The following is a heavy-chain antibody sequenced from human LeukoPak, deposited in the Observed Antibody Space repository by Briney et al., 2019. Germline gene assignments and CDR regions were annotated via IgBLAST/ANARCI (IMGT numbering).Heavy chain of an antibody. J-gene: IGHJ4*02. CDR2: IYHSGST. CDR1: GGSISSGGYF. CDR3: ARTVTTSAYFDY. D-gene: IGHD4-17*01. Sequence: SETLSVTCAVSGGSISSGGYFWSWIRQPPGKGLEWIGYIYHSGSTYYNPSLKSRVTISVDRSKNQFSLKLSSVTAADTAVYYCARTVTTSAYFDYWGQGTLVTVSS. V-gene: IGHV4-30-2*01.